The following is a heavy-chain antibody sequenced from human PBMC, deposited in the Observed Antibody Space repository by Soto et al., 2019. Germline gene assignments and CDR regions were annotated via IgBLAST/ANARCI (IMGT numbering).Heavy chain of an antibody. V-gene: IGHV3-30-3*01. Sequence: GGSLSRSCTASGFTFPSYNFHWVGQAPGKGLEWVAVISEDGGTEYFADSVRGRFLISKDTSKNTVYLQMNGLRPEDTGIYFCARRLAPTVSALGYWGQGTLVTVSS. CDR3: ARRLAPTVSALGY. CDR1: GFTFPSYN. J-gene: IGHJ4*02. D-gene: IGHD4-4*01. CDR2: ISEDGGTE.